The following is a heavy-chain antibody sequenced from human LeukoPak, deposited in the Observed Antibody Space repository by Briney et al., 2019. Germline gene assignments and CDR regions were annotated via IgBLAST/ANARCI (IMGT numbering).Heavy chain of an antibody. J-gene: IGHJ4*02. CDR3: AKVGPVSSYGFGFFNY. CDR1: GFTFDDYA. Sequence: SLRLSCAASGFTFDDYAMHWVRQAQGKGLEWVSGISYNSRSINYAESVKGRFTISRDNPKNSLYLQMNSLTVEDTALYYCAKVGPVSSYGFGFFNYWGRGTLVTVSS. V-gene: IGHV3-9*01. D-gene: IGHD5-18*01. CDR2: ISYNSRSI.